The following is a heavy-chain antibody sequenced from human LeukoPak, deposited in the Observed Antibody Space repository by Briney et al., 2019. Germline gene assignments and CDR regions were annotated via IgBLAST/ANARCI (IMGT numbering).Heavy chain of an antibody. V-gene: IGHV4-38-2*01. J-gene: IGHJ4*02. CDR1: GYSISSGYY. CDR3: ARSPRASYCSGGSCYFDY. Sequence: SETLSLTCAVSGYSISSGYYWGWIRQPPGKGLEWIGSIYHSGSTYYNPSPKSRVTISVDTSKNQFSLKLSSVTAADTAVYYCARSPRASYCSGGSCYFDYWGQGTLVTVSS. CDR2: IYHSGST. D-gene: IGHD2-15*01.